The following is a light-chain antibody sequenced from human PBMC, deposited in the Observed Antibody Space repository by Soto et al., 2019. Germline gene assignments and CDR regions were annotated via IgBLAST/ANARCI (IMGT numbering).Light chain of an antibody. CDR3: CSYAGSSV. CDR2: EGS. J-gene: IGLJ1*01. V-gene: IGLV2-23*01. Sequence: QSALTQPASVSGSPGQSITISCTGTSSDVGSYNLVSRYQQHPGKAPKLMIYEGSKRPSGVSNRFSGSKSGNTASLTISGLQAEDEADYCCCSYAGSSVFGTGTKLTVL. CDR1: SSDVGSYNL.